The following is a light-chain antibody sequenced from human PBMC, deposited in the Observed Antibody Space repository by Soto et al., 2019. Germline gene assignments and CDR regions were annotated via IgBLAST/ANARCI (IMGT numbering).Light chain of an antibody. Sequence: EKVMTQSPATLSMSPGERATLSCRASQSVSSNLAWYQQKPGQAPRLLIYGASTRATGIPTRFNGSGSGTEFTLTISSLQSEDSAVYYCQQYNSWPPLYTFGQGTKLEIK. J-gene: IGKJ2*01. CDR1: QSVSSN. V-gene: IGKV3-15*01. CDR2: GAS. CDR3: QQYNSWPPLYT.